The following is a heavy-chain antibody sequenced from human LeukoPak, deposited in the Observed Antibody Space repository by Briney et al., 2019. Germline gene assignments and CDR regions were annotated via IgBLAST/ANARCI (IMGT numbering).Heavy chain of an antibody. Sequence: GGSLRLSCAASGSTFSSYNMNWVRQAPGKGLEWVSSISSSSTYIYYADSMKGRFTISRDNAKNSLCLQMNSLRAEDTAVYYCAELGITMIGGVWGKGTTVTISS. J-gene: IGHJ6*04. D-gene: IGHD3-10*02. CDR1: GSTFSSYN. CDR3: AELGITMIGGV. CDR2: ISSSSTYI. V-gene: IGHV3-21*01.